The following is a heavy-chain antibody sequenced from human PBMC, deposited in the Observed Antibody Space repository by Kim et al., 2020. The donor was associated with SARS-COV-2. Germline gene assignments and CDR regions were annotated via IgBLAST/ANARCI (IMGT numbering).Heavy chain of an antibody. J-gene: IGHJ4*02. CDR3: ARECGWPKYYFDY. V-gene: IGHV4-4*07. Sequence: SETLSLTCPVSGGSKSTYYWSWIRQPAGKGLEWIGRIFNTGSTNYNPSLKSRVTMSIDTSKNQFSLKLTSVTAADTAVYYCARECGWPKYYFDYWGPGTLVTVSS. CDR2: IFNTGST. CDR1: GGSKSTYY. D-gene: IGHD6-19*01.